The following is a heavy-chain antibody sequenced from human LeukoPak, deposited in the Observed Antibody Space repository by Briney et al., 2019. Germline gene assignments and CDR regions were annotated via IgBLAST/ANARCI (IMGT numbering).Heavy chain of an antibody. CDR2: ISGSGGST. Sequence: GGSLRLSCAASGFTFSSYAMSWVRQAPGKGLEWVSAISGSGGSTYYADSVKGRFTISRDNSKNTLYLQMNSLRAEDTAVYYCAKGGYFDWLPGPIGRFDYFDYWGQGTLVTVSS. CDR1: GFTFSSYA. V-gene: IGHV3-23*01. J-gene: IGHJ4*02. CDR3: AKGGYFDWLPGPIGRFDYFDY. D-gene: IGHD3-9*01.